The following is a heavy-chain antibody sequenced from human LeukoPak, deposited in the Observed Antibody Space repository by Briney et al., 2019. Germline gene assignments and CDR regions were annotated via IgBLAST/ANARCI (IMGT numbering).Heavy chain of an antibody. J-gene: IGHJ4*02. CDR2: IGIRGDT. D-gene: IGHD3-22*01. CDR1: GFTFIDYD. V-gene: IGHV3-13*01. Sequence: GGSLRLSCAASGFTFIDYDMHWVRQVIGKGLEWVSAIGIRGDTHYSGSVKGRFTISRENAESSLYLQMNSLRAEDTAVYYCYYYDSSGFYPQTKIDYWGQGTLVTVSS. CDR3: YYYDSSGFYPQTKIDY.